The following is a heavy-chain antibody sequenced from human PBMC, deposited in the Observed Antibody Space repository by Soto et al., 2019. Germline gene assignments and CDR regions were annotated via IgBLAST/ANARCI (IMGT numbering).Heavy chain of an antibody. V-gene: IGHV4-59*01. D-gene: IGHD3-3*01. J-gene: IGHJ5*02. CDR1: GGSLSSYY. CDR3: ARDSRFNDFWSGYRGYSWFDP. Sequence: PSETLSLTCTVSGGSLSSYYCSWIRQPPGKGLEWIGYIYYSGSTNYNPSLKSRVTISVDTSKNQFSLKLSSVTAADTAVYYCARDSRFNDFWSGYRGYSWFDPWGQGTLVTVSS. CDR2: IYYSGST.